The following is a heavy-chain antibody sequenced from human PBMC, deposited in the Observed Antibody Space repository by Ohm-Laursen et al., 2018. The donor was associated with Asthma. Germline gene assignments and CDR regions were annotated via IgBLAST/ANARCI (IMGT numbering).Heavy chain of an antibody. J-gene: IGHJ4*02. CDR1: GGSISNGSYY. V-gene: IGHV4-31*03. Sequence: SQTLSLTCTVSGGSISNGSYYWSWIRQHPGKGLEWIGYIYYSGSTYYNPSLKSRVTISIDTSKNQFSLKLSSVTAADTAVYYCVREDFDWPPGYCDYWGQGTLVTVSS. CDR2: IYYSGST. D-gene: IGHD3-9*01. CDR3: VREDFDWPPGYCDY.